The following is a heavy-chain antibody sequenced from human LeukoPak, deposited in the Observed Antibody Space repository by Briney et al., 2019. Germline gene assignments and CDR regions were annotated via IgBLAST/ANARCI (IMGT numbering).Heavy chain of an antibody. V-gene: IGHV4-4*02. CDR1: GGSISSSNW. CDR3: ARGALLWFGAKMEYYFDY. Sequence: SETLSLTCAVSGGSISSSNWWSWVRQPPGKGLEWIGEIYHSGSTYYNPSLKSRVTISVDTSKNQFSLKLSSVTAADTAVYYCARGALLWFGAKMEYYFDYWGQGTPLTVSS. D-gene: IGHD3-10*01. J-gene: IGHJ4*02. CDR2: IYHSGST.